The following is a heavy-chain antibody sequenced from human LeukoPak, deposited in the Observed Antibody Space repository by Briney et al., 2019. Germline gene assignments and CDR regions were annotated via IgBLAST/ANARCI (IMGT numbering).Heavy chain of an antibody. CDR1: GYDFTKYA. Sequence: ASVKVSCMASGYDFTKYAVQWVRQAPGQGLEWMGIINPSGGSTSYAQKFQGRVTMTRDTSTSTVYMELSSLRSEDTAVYYCARARYEIQLWSDYWGQGTLVTVSS. CDR2: INPSGGST. V-gene: IGHV1-46*01. CDR3: ARARYEIQLWSDY. D-gene: IGHD5-18*01. J-gene: IGHJ4*02.